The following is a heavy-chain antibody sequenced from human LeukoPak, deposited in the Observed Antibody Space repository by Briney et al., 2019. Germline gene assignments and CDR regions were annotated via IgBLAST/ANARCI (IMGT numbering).Heavy chain of an antibody. Sequence: ASVKVSCKASGYIFTDYAIQWVRQAPGHGLEWMGWINAGNGKTKYSQKFQGRVTITRDTSASTAYMELSGLRSDDTAVYYCARARWTSTVTTYYLDFWGQGTLVTVSS. CDR1: GYIFTDYA. CDR3: ARARWTSTVTTYYLDF. V-gene: IGHV1-3*01. D-gene: IGHD4-17*01. CDR2: INAGNGKT. J-gene: IGHJ4*02.